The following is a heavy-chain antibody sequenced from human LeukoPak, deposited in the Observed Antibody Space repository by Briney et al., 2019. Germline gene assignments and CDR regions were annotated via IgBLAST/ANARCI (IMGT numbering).Heavy chain of an antibody. CDR3: AKDRDPPYFYYIDV. J-gene: IGHJ6*03. V-gene: IGHV3-30*02. D-gene: IGHD3-10*01. CDR1: GFSFRSYG. Sequence: GGSLRLSCAASGFSFRSYGMHWVRQAPGRGLEWVALIRHDGSKIYSADSVKGRFTISRDNSKNTLYLQMNSLRGDDTALYYCAKDRDPPYFYYIDVWGNGTTVIVSS. CDR2: IRHDGSKI.